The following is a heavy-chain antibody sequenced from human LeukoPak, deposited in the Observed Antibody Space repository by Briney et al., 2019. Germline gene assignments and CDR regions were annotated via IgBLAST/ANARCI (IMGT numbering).Heavy chain of an antibody. V-gene: IGHV1-2*02. CDR2: INPNSGGT. CDR3: ARGRARAAAGTWFDP. D-gene: IGHD6-13*01. J-gene: IGHJ5*02. CDR1: GYTFTGYY. Sequence: ASVKVSCKASGYTFTGYYMHWVRQAPGQGLEWMGWINPNSGGTNYAQKFQGRVTMTRDTSISTAYMELSRLRSDDTAVYYCARGRARAAAGTWFDPWGQGTLVTVSS.